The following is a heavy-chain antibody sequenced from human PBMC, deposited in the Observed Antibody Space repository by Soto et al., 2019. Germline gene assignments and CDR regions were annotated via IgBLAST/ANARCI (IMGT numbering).Heavy chain of an antibody. D-gene: IGHD3-3*01. CDR3: ARDGRPPPGAGVVIGRRHYYYGMDV. V-gene: IGHV4-59*01. J-gene: IGHJ6*02. CDR1: GGSISSYY. Sequence: SETLSLTCTVSGGSISSYYWSWIRQPPGKGLEWIGYIYYSGSTNYNPSLKSRVTISVDTSKNQFSLKLSSVTAADTAVYYCARDGRPPPGAGVVIGRRHYYYGMDVWGQGTTVTVSS. CDR2: IYYSGST.